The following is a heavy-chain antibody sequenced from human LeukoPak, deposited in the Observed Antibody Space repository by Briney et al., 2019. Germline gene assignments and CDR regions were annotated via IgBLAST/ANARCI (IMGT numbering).Heavy chain of an antibody. J-gene: IGHJ4*02. V-gene: IGHV4-39*07. CDR2: IYYSGGT. Sequence: SETLFLTCTVSGGSISSSSYYWGWVRQPPGKGLEWIGSIYYSGGTYYNPSLRSRVTMSVDTSKNQFSLRLSSVTAADTAVYYCARGSIAVAADYWGQGTLVTVPS. D-gene: IGHD6-19*01. CDR1: GGSISSSSYY. CDR3: ARGSIAVAADY.